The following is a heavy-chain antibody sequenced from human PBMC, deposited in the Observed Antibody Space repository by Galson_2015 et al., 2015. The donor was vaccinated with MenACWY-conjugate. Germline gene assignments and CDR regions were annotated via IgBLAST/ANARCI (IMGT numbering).Heavy chain of an antibody. CDR2: IGRSSSII. CDR1: GFTFSSYE. CDR3: ATSWSGDSRYSDL. Sequence: SLRLSCAASGFTFSSYEMHWVRQAPGKGLEWVSYIGRSSSIIYYADSVKGRFTVSRDNAKNSLYLQMNSLRAEDTAVYFCATSWSGDSRYSDLWGRSAPVTVSS. D-gene: IGHD3-3*01. V-gene: IGHV3-48*03. J-gene: IGHJ2*01.